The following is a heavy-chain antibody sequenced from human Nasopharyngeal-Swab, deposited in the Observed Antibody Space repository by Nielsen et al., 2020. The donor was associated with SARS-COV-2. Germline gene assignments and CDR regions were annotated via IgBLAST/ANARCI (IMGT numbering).Heavy chain of an antibody. V-gene: IGHV1-18*01. Sequence: SVKVSCKASGYTFTSYGISWVRQAPGQGLEWMGWISAYNGNTNYEQKRQGRVTMTTDTSTSTDYMELRSLRSDDTAVYYCARVPDWSSSGWLSPGGLDYWCQGTLVTVSS. J-gene: IGHJ4*02. CDR2: ISAYNGNT. D-gene: IGHD6-19*01. CDR1: GYTFTSYG. CDR3: ARVPDWSSSGWLSPGGLDY.